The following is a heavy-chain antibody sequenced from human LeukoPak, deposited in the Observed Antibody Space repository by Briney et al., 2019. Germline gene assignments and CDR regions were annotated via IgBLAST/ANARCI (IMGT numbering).Heavy chain of an antibody. J-gene: IGHJ4*02. CDR1: GYTLTELS. V-gene: IGHV1-24*01. CDR2: FDPEDGET. CDR3: ATVGYSYGSFDY. Sequence: ASVKVSCKVSGYTLTELSMHWVRQAPGKGLEWMGGFDPEDGETIYAQKFQGRVTMTEDTSTDTACMELSSLRSEDTAVYYCATVGYSYGSFDYWGQETLVTVSS. D-gene: IGHD5-18*01.